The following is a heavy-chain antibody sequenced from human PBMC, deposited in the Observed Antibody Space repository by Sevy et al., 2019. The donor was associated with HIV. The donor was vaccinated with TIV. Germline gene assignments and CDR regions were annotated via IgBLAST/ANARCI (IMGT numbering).Heavy chain of an antibody. CDR3: AKAQSKIVATILA. V-gene: IGHV3-23*01. J-gene: IGHJ4*02. CDR1: GFTFSSYA. Sequence: GGSLRLSCAASGFTFSSYAMSWVRQAPGKGLEWVSAISGSGGSTYYADSVKGRFTISSDNSKNTLYLQMNSLRAEDTAVYYCAKAQSKIVATILAWGQGTLVTVSS. CDR2: ISGSGGST. D-gene: IGHD5-12*01.